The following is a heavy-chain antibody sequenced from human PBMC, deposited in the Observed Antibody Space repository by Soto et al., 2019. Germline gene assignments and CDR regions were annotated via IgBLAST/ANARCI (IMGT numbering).Heavy chain of an antibody. CDR1: GFTFSSYG. V-gene: IGHV3-33*01. D-gene: IGHD4-17*01. Sequence: QVQLVESGGGVVQPGRSLRLSCAASGFTFSSYGMHWVRQAPGKGLEWVAVIWYDGSNKYYADSVKGRFTISRDNSKNTLYLQMNSLRAEATAVYYCARDFAVTVTTFKVRYYGMEGWSQGTTVTVSS. CDR3: ARDFAVTVTTFKVRYYGMEG. J-gene: IGHJ6*02. CDR2: IWYDGSNK.